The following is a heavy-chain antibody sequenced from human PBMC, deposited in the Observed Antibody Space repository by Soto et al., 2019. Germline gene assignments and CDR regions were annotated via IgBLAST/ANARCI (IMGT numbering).Heavy chain of an antibody. CDR1: GVTFKTSA. J-gene: IGHJ4*02. D-gene: IGHD1-1*01. Sequence: GGSLRLSCAASGVTFKTSAVHWVRQAPGKGLEWLSFIRASDNDIYYADSVEGRFTISGDNAKNSVSLQMNSLAVEDTAIYYCASAGWGASGTPYLDFWGQGTLVTVSS. CDR2: IRASDNDI. V-gene: IGHV3-48*03. CDR3: ASAGWGASGTPYLDF.